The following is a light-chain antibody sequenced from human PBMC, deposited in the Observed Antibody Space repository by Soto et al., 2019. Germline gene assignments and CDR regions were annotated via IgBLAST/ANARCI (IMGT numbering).Light chain of an antibody. CDR3: ASWDDSLNGWV. CDR1: SSDIGSNT. CDR2: SDN. V-gene: IGLV1-44*01. J-gene: IGLJ3*02. Sequence: QSVLTQPPSASGTPGQRVAISCSGSSSDIGSNTVNWYQHLPGTAPQLLMYSDNQRPSGVPDRFSGSKSGTSASLAISGLQSEDEGDHYCASWDDSLNGWVFGGGTKLTVL.